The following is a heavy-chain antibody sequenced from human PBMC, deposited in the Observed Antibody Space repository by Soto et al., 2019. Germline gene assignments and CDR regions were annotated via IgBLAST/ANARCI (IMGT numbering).Heavy chain of an antibody. J-gene: IGHJ4*02. D-gene: IGHD1-26*01. CDR3: ARDGGDIVGAFLDY. CDR1: GFTFSSYG. CDR2: IWYDGSNK. V-gene: IGHV3-33*01. Sequence: GGSLRLSCAASGFTFSSYGMHWVRQAPGKGLEWVAVIWYDGSNKYYADSAKGRFTISRDNSKNTLYLQMNSLRAEDTAVYYCARDGGDIVGAFLDYWGQGTLVTVSS.